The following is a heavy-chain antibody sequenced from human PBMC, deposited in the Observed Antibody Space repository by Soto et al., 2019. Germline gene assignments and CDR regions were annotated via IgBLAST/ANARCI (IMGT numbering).Heavy chain of an antibody. Sequence: ASVKVSCKTSGYTFSDYHIHWVRQAPGQGLEWVGRMIPTDGSTMYAQKFQGRVTLTRDTSTSTAYMELTSLRFEDTAFYYCARDSYGSDYWGQRTQVTVSS. J-gene: IGHJ4*02. V-gene: IGHV1-46*03. CDR1: GYTFSDYH. CDR3: ARDSYGSDY. D-gene: IGHD3-10*01. CDR2: MIPTDGST.